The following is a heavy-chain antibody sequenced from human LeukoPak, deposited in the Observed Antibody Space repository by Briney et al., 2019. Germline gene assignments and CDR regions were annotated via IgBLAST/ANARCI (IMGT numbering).Heavy chain of an antibody. D-gene: IGHD6-13*01. CDR1: GFTFSSYA. V-gene: IGHV3-30*04. J-gene: IGHJ4*02. Sequence: PGRYLRLSCAASGFTFSSYAMHWVRQAPGKGLEWVAVISYDGSNKYYADSVKGRFTISRDNSKNTLYLQMNSLRAEDTAVYYCARGGIAAAGTVDYWGQGTLVTVSS. CDR3: ARGGIAAAGTVDY. CDR2: ISYDGSNK.